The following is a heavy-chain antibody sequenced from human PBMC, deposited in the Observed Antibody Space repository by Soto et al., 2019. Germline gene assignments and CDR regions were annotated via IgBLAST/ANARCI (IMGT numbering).Heavy chain of an antibody. J-gene: IGHJ3*02. V-gene: IGHV4-59*01. Sequence: QVQLQESGPGLVKPSETLSLTCTVSGGSISSYYWSWIRQPPGKGLEWIGYIYYSGSTNYNPSLKRRVTISADTSKNQFYLKRSSVTAADTAVSYCARARGRGYYYSHLAFDIWGQGTMVTVSS. CDR2: IYYSGST. CDR1: GGSISSYY. D-gene: IGHD3-22*01. CDR3: ARARGRGYYYSHLAFDI.